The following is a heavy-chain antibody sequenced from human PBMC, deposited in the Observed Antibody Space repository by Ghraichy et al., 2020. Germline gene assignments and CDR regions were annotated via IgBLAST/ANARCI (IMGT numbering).Heavy chain of an antibody. Sequence: GSLRLSCTVSGGSISSSSYYWGWIRQPPGKGLEWIGSIYYSGSTYYNPSLKSRVTISVDTSKNQFSLKLSSVTAADTAVYYCDGYSSSWTDAGIDYWGQGTLVTVSS. D-gene: IGHD6-13*01. CDR3: DGYSSSWTDAGIDY. CDR1: GGSISSSSYY. V-gene: IGHV4-39*01. J-gene: IGHJ4*02. CDR2: IYYSGST.